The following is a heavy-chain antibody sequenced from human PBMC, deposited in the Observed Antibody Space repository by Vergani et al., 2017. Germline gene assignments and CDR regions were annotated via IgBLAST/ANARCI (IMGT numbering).Heavy chain of an antibody. J-gene: IGHJ3*02. CDR1: GGSFSGYY. V-gene: IGHV4-34*01. Sequence: QMQLQQWGAGLLKPSETLSLTCAVYGGSFSGYYWSWIRQPPGKGLEWIGEINNSGSTNYNPSLKSRVTISVDTSKNQFSLKLSSVTAAATAVYYCARQYCSSTSCSDAFDIWGQGTMVTVSS. CDR2: INNSGST. D-gene: IGHD2-2*01. CDR3: ARQYCSSTSCSDAFDI.